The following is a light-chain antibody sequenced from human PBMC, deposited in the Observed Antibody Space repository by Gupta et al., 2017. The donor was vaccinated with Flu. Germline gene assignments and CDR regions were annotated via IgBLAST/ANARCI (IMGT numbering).Light chain of an antibody. CDR3: AAWDDSLNAYV. CDR2: RDG. Sequence: QSVLTQPPSASGTPGQSVALSCSGGSSNIGNNYAYWYQHLPGTAPKLLIYRDGQRPSGVPDRFSGSKSGTAASLAISGLRSEDEGDYYCAAWDDSLNAYVFGTGTKVTVL. CDR1: SSNIGNNY. J-gene: IGLJ1*01. V-gene: IGLV1-47*01.